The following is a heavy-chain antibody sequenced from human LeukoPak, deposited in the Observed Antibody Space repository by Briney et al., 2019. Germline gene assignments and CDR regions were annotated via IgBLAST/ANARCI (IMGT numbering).Heavy chain of an antibody. CDR1: GGSISSYY. CDR2: IYTSGST. Sequence: PSETLSLTCTVSGGSISSYYWSWIRQPAGKGLEWIGRIYTSGSTNYNPSPKSRVTISVDKSKNQFSLKLSSVTAADTAVYYCARGGVACSGGSCYYYHMDVWGKGNTVTVSS. CDR3: ARGGVACSGGSCYYYHMDV. V-gene: IGHV4-4*07. J-gene: IGHJ6*03. D-gene: IGHD2-15*01.